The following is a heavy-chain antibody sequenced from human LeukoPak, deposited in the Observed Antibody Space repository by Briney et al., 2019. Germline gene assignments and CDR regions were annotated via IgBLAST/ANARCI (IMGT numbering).Heavy chain of an antibody. J-gene: IGHJ6*03. Sequence: SETLSLTCAVYGGSFSGYYLSWIRQPPGKGLEWIGEINHSGSTNYNPSLKSRVTISVDTSKNQFSLKLSSVTAADTAVYYCARGGRHHYYYYYMDVWGKGTTVTVSS. CDR1: GGSFSGYY. CDR3: ARGGRHHYYYYYMDV. V-gene: IGHV4-34*01. CDR2: INHSGST.